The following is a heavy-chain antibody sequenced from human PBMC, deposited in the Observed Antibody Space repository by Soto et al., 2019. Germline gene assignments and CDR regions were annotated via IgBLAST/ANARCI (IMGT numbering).Heavy chain of an antibody. J-gene: IGHJ4*02. D-gene: IGHD3-3*01. CDR1: GFTFSSYG. CDR3: ATYDFWSGFSVDY. V-gene: IGHV3-30*03. Sequence: GGSLRLSCAASGFTFSSYGMHWVRQAPGKGLEWVAVISYNGNNKYYADSVKGRFAISRDNSKNTLYLQMNSLRAEDTAVYYCATYDFWSGFSVDYWGQGTLVTSPQ. CDR2: ISYNGNNK.